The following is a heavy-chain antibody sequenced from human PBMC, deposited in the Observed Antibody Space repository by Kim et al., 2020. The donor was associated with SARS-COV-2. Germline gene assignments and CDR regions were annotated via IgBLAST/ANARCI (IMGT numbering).Heavy chain of an antibody. J-gene: IGHJ4*02. CDR3: ARVLYGAGSHYYFDL. V-gene: IGHV3-11*05. D-gene: IGHD3-10*01. Sequence: AESVRGRFTISRDNAENSLYLQMSTLRAEYTAVYYCARVLYGAGSHYYFDLWGQGTLVTVSS.